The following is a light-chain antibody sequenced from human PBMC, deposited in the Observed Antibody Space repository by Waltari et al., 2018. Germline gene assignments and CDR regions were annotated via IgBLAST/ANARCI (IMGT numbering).Light chain of an antibody. CDR1: QSLVHSDGNTY. CDR2: QVS. V-gene: IGKV2-30*02. J-gene: IGKJ1*01. CDR3: MQGTHWPRT. Sequence: DVVMTQSPHSLPVTLGQPASISCSSSQSLVHSDGNTYLNWFQQRPGQSPRRLIYQVSNRDSGVPDRFSGSGSGTDFTLKISRVEAEDVGVYYCMQGTHWPRTFGQGTKVEIK.